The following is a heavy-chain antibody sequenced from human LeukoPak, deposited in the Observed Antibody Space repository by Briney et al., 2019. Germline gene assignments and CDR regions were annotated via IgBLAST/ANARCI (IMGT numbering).Heavy chain of an antibody. D-gene: IGHD3-10*01. CDR1: GGSISSSSYY. CDR3: ARVTMVRGVSGFSPSRQFDY. V-gene: IGHV4-39*07. CDR2: IYYSGST. Sequence: PSETLSLTCTASGGSISSSSYYWGWIRQPPGKGLEWIGSIYYSGSTYYNPSLKSRVTISVDTSKNQFSLKLSSVTAADTAVYYCARVTMVRGVSGFSPSRQFDYWGQGTLVTVSS. J-gene: IGHJ4*02.